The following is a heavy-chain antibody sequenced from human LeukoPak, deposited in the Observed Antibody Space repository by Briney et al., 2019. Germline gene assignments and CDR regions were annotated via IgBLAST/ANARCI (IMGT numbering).Heavy chain of an antibody. V-gene: IGHV1-18*01. CDR3: ARDLDPGSVVDGMDV. CDR1: GYTFTSYG. Sequence: ASVKVSCKASGYTFTSYGISWVRQAPGQGLEWMGWISAYNGNTNYAQKLQGRVTMTRDTSTSTVYMELSSLRSEDTAVYYCARDLDPGSVVDGMDVWGQGTTVTVSS. D-gene: IGHD3-22*01. J-gene: IGHJ6*02. CDR2: ISAYNGNT.